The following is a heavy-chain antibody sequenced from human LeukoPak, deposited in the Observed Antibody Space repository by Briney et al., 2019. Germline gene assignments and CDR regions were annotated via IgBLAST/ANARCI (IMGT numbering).Heavy chain of an antibody. Sequence: PGGSLRLSCSASGFTFSSYAMYWVRQAPGKGLEWVGFIRNKAYGGTTEYAASVKGRFTISRDDSKTIAYLQVNSLETEDTVVYYCTREGGDRILAAGTTSGFYYYGMDVWGQGTTVTVSS. CDR2: IRNKAYGGTT. J-gene: IGHJ6*02. CDR3: TREGGDRILAAGTTSGFYYYGMDV. CDR1: GFTFSSYA. V-gene: IGHV3-49*04. D-gene: IGHD6-13*01.